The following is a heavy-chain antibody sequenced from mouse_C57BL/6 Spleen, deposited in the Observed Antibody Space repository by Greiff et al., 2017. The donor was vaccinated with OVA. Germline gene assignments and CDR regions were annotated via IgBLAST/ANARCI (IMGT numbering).Heavy chain of an antibody. J-gene: IGHJ3*01. Sequence: VQLQQSGAELVKPGASVKLSCTASGFNIKDYYMHWVKQRTEQGLEWIGRIDPEDGETKYAPQFQGKATITADTSSNTAYLQLSSLTSEDTAVYYCAPYDGYYVGADWGQGTLVTVSA. D-gene: IGHD2-3*01. CDR1: GFNIKDYY. CDR3: APYDGYYVGAD. CDR2: IDPEDGET. V-gene: IGHV14-2*01.